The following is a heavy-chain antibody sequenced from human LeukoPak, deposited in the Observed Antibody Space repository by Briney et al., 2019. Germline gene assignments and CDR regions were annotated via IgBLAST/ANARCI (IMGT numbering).Heavy chain of an antibody. CDR3: AKAMYSYTSGTFYPDY. Sequence: GSLRLSCEASGFTFRSDAMTWVRQAPGKRLEWVSVVSGTSVTSYSADSVKGRFTISRDNSKNILYLEMNSLRAEDTAVYYCAKAMYSYTSGTFYPDYWGQGTLVTVSS. D-gene: IGHD3-10*01. V-gene: IGHV3-23*01. CDR2: VSGTSVTS. CDR1: GFTFRSDA. J-gene: IGHJ4*02.